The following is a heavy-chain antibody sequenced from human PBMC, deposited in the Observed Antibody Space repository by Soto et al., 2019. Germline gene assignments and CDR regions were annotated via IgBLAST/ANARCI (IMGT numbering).Heavy chain of an antibody. Sequence: PVGSPILSNASSEFTISNYLMILVRQKQGKGLEWVANIKQDGSEKYYVDSVKGRFTISRDNAKNSLYLQMNSLRAEDTAVYYCARFYYDSSGCLPPPYYYYYGLDVRGQGTTVTVSS. V-gene: IGHV3-7*04. D-gene: IGHD3-22*01. J-gene: IGHJ6*02. CDR1: EFTISNYL. CDR2: IKQDGSEK. CDR3: ARFYYDSSGCLPPPYYYYYGLDV.